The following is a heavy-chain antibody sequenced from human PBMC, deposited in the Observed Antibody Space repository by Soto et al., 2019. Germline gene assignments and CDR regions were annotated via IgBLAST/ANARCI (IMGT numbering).Heavy chain of an antibody. CDR2: VSGSGGST. J-gene: IGHJ5*02. CDR3: EAYPSHSGSFYNWFDP. Sequence: PGGSLRLSCAASGFTFSSYAMSWVSQAPGKGLEWVSAVSGSGGSTYYADSVKGRFTISRDNSKNTLYLQMNSLRAEDTAIYYCEAYPSHSGSFYNWFDPWGQGTLVTVSS. CDR1: GFTFSSYA. D-gene: IGHD3-10*01. V-gene: IGHV3-23*01.